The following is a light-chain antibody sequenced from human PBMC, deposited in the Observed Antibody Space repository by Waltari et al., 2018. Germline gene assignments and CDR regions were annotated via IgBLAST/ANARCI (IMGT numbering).Light chain of an antibody. Sequence: QSVLTQPPSASGTPGQRVTISCSGGSSHTGSDTVNWYQQLPGTAPKLLIYKNNQRPSGVPDRFSGSKSGTSASLAISGLQSEDEADYYCVAWDHSLNAYVFGTGTKVSAL. J-gene: IGLJ1*01. CDR3: VAWDHSLNAYV. V-gene: IGLV1-44*01. CDR2: KNN. CDR1: SSHTGSDT.